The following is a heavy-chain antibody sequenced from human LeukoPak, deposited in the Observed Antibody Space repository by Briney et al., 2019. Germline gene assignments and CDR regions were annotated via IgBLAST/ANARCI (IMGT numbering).Heavy chain of an antibody. Sequence: GGSLRLSCAASELHAMTWVRQGPGKGLEWVSAISRSGGSTYYADSVKGRFTISRDKSNNTLYLQMDSLRPDDTAVYYCAKLAGKTAYGDEYYGMDVGGQGTTVTVSS. J-gene: IGHJ6*02. CDR1: ELHA. D-gene: IGHD4-17*01. CDR2: ISRSGGST. CDR3: AKLAGKTAYGDEYYGMDV. V-gene: IGHV3-23*01.